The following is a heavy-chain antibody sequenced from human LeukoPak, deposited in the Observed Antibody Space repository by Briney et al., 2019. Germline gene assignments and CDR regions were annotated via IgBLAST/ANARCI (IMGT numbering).Heavy chain of an antibody. CDR3: APDFWGGYYDKVDY. J-gene: IGHJ4*02. V-gene: IGHV3-74*01. Sequence: PGGSLTLSWPVSPLPFRRHRLHCVRQPPGPGLVWVSRINSEGTSTSYADSVKGRFTISSDHAENTLYLQMNSLRAEDTALYYCAPDFWGGYYDKVDYWGPGTLVTVA. CDR1: PLPFRRHR. CDR2: INSEGTST. D-gene: IGHD3-3*01.